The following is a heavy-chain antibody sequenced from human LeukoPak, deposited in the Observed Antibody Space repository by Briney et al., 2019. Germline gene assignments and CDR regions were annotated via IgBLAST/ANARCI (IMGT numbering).Heavy chain of an antibody. D-gene: IGHD2-2*01. CDR1: GGSFSDYL. CDR2: INHSGRT. J-gene: IGHJ6*02. V-gene: IGHV4-34*01. Sequence: SETLSLTCAVYGGSFSDYLWGWIRQPPGKGLEWIGEINHSGRTYYNPSLKSRVTISVDTSKNQFSLNLSSVTAADTAVYYCARDVVVVPAAIHYGMDVWGQGTTVTVSS. CDR3: ARDVVVVPAAIHYGMDV.